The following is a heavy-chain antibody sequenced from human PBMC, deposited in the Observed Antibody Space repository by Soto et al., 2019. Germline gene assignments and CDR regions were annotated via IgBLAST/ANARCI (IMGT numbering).Heavy chain of an antibody. V-gene: IGHV3-23*01. D-gene: IGHD1-7*01. CDR1: GFTFSSYG. J-gene: IGHJ4*02. Sequence: PXESLRLSCAASGFTFSSYGMTWVRQAPGKGLEWVSFSSATGAGTYYADSVKGRFTISRDNSKNTLYLQMTSLRADDTAVYYCAKDRRAGGNYGFYSDLWGQGALVTVSS. CDR3: AKDRRAGGNYGFYSDL. CDR2: SSATGAGT.